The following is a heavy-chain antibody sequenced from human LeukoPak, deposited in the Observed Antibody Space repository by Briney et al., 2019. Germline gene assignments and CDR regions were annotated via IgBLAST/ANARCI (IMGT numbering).Heavy chain of an antibody. J-gene: IGHJ4*02. V-gene: IGHV1-3*01. CDR3: ARDDCGDTCYPGGY. CDR1: GYIFTMYV. D-gene: IGHD2-21*01. Sequence: ASVKLSCKASGYIFTMYVVHWVRQAPRQRPEWMGWIKAGNGDTKYSQNFQDRLTITRDTSASTVYMELSSLTSEDTALYYCARDDCGDTCYPGGYWGQGALVTVSS. CDR2: IKAGNGDT.